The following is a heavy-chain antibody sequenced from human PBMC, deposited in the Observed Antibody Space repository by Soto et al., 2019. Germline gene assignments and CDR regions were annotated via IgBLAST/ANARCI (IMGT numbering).Heavy chain of an antibody. D-gene: IGHD2-15*01. CDR1: GYTFTSYG. V-gene: IGHV1-18*01. J-gene: IGHJ6*02. CDR3: AREGLDIVVVVAATRYYYYGMDV. Sequence: ASVKVSCKASGYTFTSYGISWVRQAPGQGLEWMGWISAYNGNTNYAQKLQGRVTMTTDTPTSTAYMELRSLRSDDTAVYYCAREGLDIVVVVAATRYYYYGMDVWGQGTTVTVSS. CDR2: ISAYNGNT.